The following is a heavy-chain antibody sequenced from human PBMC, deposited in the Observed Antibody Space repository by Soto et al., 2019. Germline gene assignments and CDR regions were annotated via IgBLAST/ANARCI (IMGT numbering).Heavy chain of an antibody. CDR3: ARAVLGGDMTTVTTLDY. CDR2: INPNSGGT. CDR1: GYTFTGYY. V-gene: IGHV1-2*04. D-gene: IGHD4-4*01. J-gene: IGHJ4*02. Sequence: ASVKVSCKASGYTFTGYYMHWVRQAPGQGLEWMGWINPNSGGTNYAQKFQGWVTMTRDTSISTAYMELSRLRSDDTAVYFCARAVLGGDMTTVTTLDYWGQGTLVTVSS.